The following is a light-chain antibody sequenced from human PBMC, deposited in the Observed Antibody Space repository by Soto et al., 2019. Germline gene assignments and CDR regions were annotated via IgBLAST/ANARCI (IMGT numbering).Light chain of an antibody. CDR1: QTIRSH. V-gene: IGKV1-39*01. CDR2: ATS. CDR3: QQTYSVPWT. J-gene: IGKJ1*01. Sequence: DIQMTQFPLSLSASVGDRVTITCRASQTIRSHLNWYQQKPGEAPKIVIYATSTLQSGVPSRFNGSGSGTEFTLTITSLQHEDFASYYCQQTYSVPWTFGQGTEVA.